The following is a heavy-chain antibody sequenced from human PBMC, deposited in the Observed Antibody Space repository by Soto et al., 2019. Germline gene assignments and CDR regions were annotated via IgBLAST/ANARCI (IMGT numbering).Heavy chain of an antibody. Sequence: QITLKESGPTLVKPTQTLTLTCTFSGFSLSTSGAGVGWIRQPPGKAMEWLAVIYWDDDKRYSPSLNSRLTINKDTSKNQVVLTMTNVDPVDTATYYFAHRIWDNSGWYGDYFQYWGQGTLVTVS. D-gene: IGHD6-19*01. CDR2: IYWDDDK. J-gene: IGHJ1*01. CDR1: GFSLSTSGAG. V-gene: IGHV2-5*02. CDR3: AHRIWDNSGWYGDYFQY.